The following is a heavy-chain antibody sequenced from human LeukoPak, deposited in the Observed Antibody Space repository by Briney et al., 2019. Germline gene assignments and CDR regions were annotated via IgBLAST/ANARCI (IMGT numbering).Heavy chain of an antibody. D-gene: IGHD2-21*02. CDR1: GFTVSSNY. J-gene: IGHJ4*02. CDR2: IYSGGST. Sequence: GGSLRLSCAASGFTVSSNYMSWVRRAPGKGLEWVSVIYSGGSTYYADSVKGRFTISRDNSKNTLYLQMNSLRAEDTAVYYCAKDRVGGGDCPDYWGQGTLVTVSS. CDR3: AKDRVGGGDCPDY. V-gene: IGHV3-53*01.